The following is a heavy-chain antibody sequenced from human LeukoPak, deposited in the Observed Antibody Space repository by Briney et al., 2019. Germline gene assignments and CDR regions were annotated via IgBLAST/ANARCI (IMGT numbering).Heavy chain of an antibody. CDR3: ARRVGTHGDY. CDR2: IYPGDSDT. J-gene: IGHJ4*02. CDR1: GYTFTSYG. Sequence: KVSCKASGYTFTSYGISWVRQAPGQGLEWMGIIYPGDSDTRYSPSFQGQVTISADKSISTAFLQWSSLKASDTAMYYCARRVGTHGDYWGQGTLVTVSS. D-gene: IGHD1-14*01. V-gene: IGHV5-51*01.